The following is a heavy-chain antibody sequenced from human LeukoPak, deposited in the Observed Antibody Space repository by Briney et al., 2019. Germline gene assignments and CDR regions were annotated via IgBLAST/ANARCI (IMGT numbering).Heavy chain of an antibody. Sequence: GGSLRLSCAASGVTFSSYSMNLVRQAPGKGLEWVSSISSSSSYIYYADSVKGRFTISRDNAKNSLYLQMNSLRAEDTAVYYCARDHTVTSYYGRHRYFDYWGQGTLVTVSS. J-gene: IGHJ4*02. CDR2: ISSSSSYI. V-gene: IGHV3-21*01. CDR3: ARDHTVTSYYGRHRYFDY. D-gene: IGHD4-17*01. CDR1: GVTFSSYS.